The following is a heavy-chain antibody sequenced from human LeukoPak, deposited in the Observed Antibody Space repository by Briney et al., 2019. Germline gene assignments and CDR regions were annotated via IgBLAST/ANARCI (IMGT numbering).Heavy chain of an antibody. Sequence: SETLSLTCAVSGYSISSGYYWGWIRQPPGKGLEWIGSIYHSGSTYYNPSLKSRVTISVDTSKNQFSLKLSSVTAADTAVYYCARHEITMARGVIISLFDYWGQGTLVTVSS. D-gene: IGHD3-10*01. J-gene: IGHJ4*02. V-gene: IGHV4-38-2*01. CDR2: IYHSGST. CDR3: ARHEITMARGVIISLFDY. CDR1: GYSISSGYY.